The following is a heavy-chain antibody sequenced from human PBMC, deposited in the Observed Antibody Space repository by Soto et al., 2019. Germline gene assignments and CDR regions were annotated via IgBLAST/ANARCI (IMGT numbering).Heavy chain of an antibody. Sequence: SVKVSCKASGCTFSSYTISWVRQAPGQGLEWMGRIIPILGIANYAQKFQGRVTITADKSTSTAYMELSSLRSVDTAVYYCARARFPDAFDIWGQGTMVTVSS. CDR1: GCTFSSYT. V-gene: IGHV1-69*02. CDR3: ARARFPDAFDI. CDR2: IIPILGIA. J-gene: IGHJ3*02.